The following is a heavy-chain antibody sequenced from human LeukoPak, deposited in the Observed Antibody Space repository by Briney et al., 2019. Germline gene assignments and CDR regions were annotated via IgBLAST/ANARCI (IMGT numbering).Heavy chain of an antibody. CDR3: ARRTAKLLWFGEFYFDY. V-gene: IGHV4-34*01. J-gene: IGHJ4*02. CDR2: INHSGST. Sequence: KPSETLSLTCAVYGGSFSGYYWSWIRQPPGKGLEWIGEINHSGSTNYNPSLKSRVTISVDTSKNQFSLKLSPVTAADTAVYYCARRTAKLLWFGEFYFDYWGQGTLVTVSS. D-gene: IGHD3-10*01. CDR1: GGSFSGYY.